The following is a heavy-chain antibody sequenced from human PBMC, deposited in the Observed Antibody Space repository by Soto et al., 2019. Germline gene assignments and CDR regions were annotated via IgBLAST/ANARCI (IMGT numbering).Heavy chain of an antibody. Sequence: EVQLLESGGGLVQPGGSLRLSCAASGFTFNSYAMSWVRQAPGKGLEWVSAISGSGGSTYYADSVKGRFTISRDNSKNTLYLQMNSLRAEDTAVYYCAKPLNILTGYYTDWGQGTLVTVSS. CDR1: GFTFNSYA. CDR3: AKPLNILTGYYTD. V-gene: IGHV3-23*01. D-gene: IGHD3-9*01. CDR2: ISGSGGST. J-gene: IGHJ4*02.